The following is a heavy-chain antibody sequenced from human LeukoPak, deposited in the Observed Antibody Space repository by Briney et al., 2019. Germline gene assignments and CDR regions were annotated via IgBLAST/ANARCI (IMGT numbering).Heavy chain of an antibody. CDR3: ARVGHGLRWYAANGMDV. V-gene: IGHV3-53*01. CDR1: GFTVSSNY. CDR2: IYSGGST. D-gene: IGHD4-23*01. Sequence: GGSLRLSCAASGFTVSSNYMSWVRQAPGKGLEWVSVIYSGGSTYYADSVKGRFTISRDNSKNTLYLQMNSLRAEDTAVYYCARVGHGLRWYAANGMDVWGQGTTVTVSS. J-gene: IGHJ6*02.